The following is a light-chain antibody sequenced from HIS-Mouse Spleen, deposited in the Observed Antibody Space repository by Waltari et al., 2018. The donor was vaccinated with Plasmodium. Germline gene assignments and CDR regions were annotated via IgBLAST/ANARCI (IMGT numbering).Light chain of an antibody. CDR3: QQYGSSLPWT. J-gene: IGKJ1*01. Sequence: ELVLTQSPGTLSLSPGERDTLSCRASQSVSSIYLAWYQQKPGQAPRLLIYGASSRATGIPDRFSGSGSGTDFTLTISRLEPEDFAVYYCQQYGSSLPWTFGQGTKVEIK. V-gene: IGKV3-20*01. CDR1: QSVSSIY. CDR2: GAS.